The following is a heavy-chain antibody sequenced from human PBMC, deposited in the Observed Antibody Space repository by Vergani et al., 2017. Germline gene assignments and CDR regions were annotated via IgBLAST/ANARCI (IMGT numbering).Heavy chain of an antibody. V-gene: IGHV3-23*01. J-gene: IGHJ4*02. CDR1: GFTFSSYA. D-gene: IGHD3-10*01. Sequence: EVQLLESGGGLVQPGGSLRLSCAASGFTFSSYAMSWVRQAPGKGLEWVSAISGSGGSTYYADSVKGRFTISRDNSKNTLYLQMNSLRAEDTAVYYCAKDPTYYYCSGRPSDYFDYWGQGTLVTVSS. CDR2: ISGSGGST. CDR3: AKDPTYYYCSGRPSDYFDY.